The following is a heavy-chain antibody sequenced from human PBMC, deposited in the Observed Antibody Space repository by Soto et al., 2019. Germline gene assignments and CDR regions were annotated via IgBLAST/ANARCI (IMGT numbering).Heavy chain of an antibody. J-gene: IGHJ6*02. CDR2: IIPISGTA. CDR3: SRSQGSSTSLEIYYYYDYGMDV. CDR1: GGTFSSYA. D-gene: IGHD2-2*01. V-gene: IGHV1-69*01. Sequence: QVQLVQSGAEVKKPGSSVKGSCKASGGTFSSYAISWVRQAPGQGLEWMGGIIPISGTANYAQKFQGRVTITADVSTSTAYMELSSLRSEDTAVYYCSRSQGSSTSLEIYYYYDYGMDVWGQGTTVTVSS.